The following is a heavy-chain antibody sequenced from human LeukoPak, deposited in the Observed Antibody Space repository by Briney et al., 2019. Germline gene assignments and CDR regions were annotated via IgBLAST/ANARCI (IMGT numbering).Heavy chain of an antibody. D-gene: IGHD4-23*01. V-gene: IGHV1-8*01. CDR3: ARIVTPNSLVPLKYNWFDP. J-gene: IGHJ5*02. CDR1: GYTFTSYD. CDR2: MNPNSGNT. Sequence: GASVKVSCKASGYTFTSYDINWVRQATGQGLEWMGWMNPNSGNTGYAQKFQGRVTMTRNTSISTAYMELSSLRSEDTAVYYCARIVTPNSLVPLKYNWFDPWGQGTLVTVSS.